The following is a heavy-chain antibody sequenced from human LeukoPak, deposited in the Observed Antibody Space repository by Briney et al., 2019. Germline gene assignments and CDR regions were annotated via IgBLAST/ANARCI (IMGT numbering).Heavy chain of an antibody. CDR3: AREDSSSWSGLGFDP. D-gene: IGHD6-13*01. J-gene: IGHJ5*02. Sequence: SETLSLTCTVSGGSISSYYWSWIRQPPGKGLEWIGYIYYSGSTNYNPSLKSRVTIPVDTSKNQFSLKLSSVTAADTAVYYCAREDSSSWSGLGFDPWGQGTLVTVSS. V-gene: IGHV4-59*01. CDR2: IYYSGST. CDR1: GGSISSYY.